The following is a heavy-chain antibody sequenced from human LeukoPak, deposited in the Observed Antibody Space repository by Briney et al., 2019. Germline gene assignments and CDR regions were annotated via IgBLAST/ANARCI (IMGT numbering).Heavy chain of an antibody. J-gene: IGHJ4*02. Sequence: PSETLSLTCTVSGDSISGFYWSWIRQPPGKGLEWIGYIYYSGSTNYNPSLKSRVTMSIDTSKSQFSLKLTSVTAADTAVYYCARWDEGATLFDYWGQGTLVTVSS. V-gene: IGHV4-59*08. D-gene: IGHD1-26*01. CDR1: GDSISGFY. CDR2: IYYSGST. CDR3: ARWDEGATLFDY.